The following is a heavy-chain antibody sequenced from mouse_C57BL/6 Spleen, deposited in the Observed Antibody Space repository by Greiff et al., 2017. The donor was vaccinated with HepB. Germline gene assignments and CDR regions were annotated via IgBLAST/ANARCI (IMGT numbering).Heavy chain of an antibody. D-gene: IGHD2-5*01. CDR1: GFTFSDFY. Sequence: EVMLVESGGGLVQSGRSLRLSCATSGFTFSDFYMEWVRQAPGKGLEWIAASRNKANDYTTEYSASVKGRFIVSRDTSQSILYLQMNALRAEDTAIYYCARDARAYYSNLGWYFDVWGTGTTVTVSS. CDR2: SRNKANDYTT. J-gene: IGHJ1*03. CDR3: ARDARAYYSNLGWYFDV. V-gene: IGHV7-1*01.